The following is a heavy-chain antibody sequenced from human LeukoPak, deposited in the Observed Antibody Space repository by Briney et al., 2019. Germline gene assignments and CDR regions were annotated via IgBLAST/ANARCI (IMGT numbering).Heavy chain of an antibody. D-gene: IGHD4/OR15-4a*01. J-gene: IGHJ4*02. V-gene: IGHV3-21*06. CDR2: IGSKTGNI. CDR3: ARETEPLDYGDSTNLDY. CDR1: GFIFSSYS. Sequence: GGSLRLSCTASGFIFSSYSMNWVRQAPGKGLEWVSFIGSKTGNIYYGDSVKGRFTISRDNAKNSLYLQMNSLRVEDTAVYYCARETEPLDYGDSTNLDYWGQGTRVTVSS.